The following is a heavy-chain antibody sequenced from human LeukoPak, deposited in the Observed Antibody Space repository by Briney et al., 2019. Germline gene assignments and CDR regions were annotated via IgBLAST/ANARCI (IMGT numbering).Heavy chain of an antibody. Sequence: PSETLSLTCTVSGGSISSSSYYWGWIRQPPGQGLEWIGSIYYSGSTYYNPSLKSRVTISVDTSKNQFSLKLSSVTAADTAVYYCASPDTYYYDSSGYYHFDYWGQGTLVTVSS. CDR3: ASPDTYYYDSSGYYHFDY. J-gene: IGHJ4*02. V-gene: IGHV4-39*01. D-gene: IGHD3-22*01. CDR2: IYYSGST. CDR1: GGSISSSSYY.